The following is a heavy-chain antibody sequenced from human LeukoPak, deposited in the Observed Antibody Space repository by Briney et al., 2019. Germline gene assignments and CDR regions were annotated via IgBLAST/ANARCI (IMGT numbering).Heavy chain of an antibody. CDR1: GFTFSSYE. V-gene: IGHV3-48*03. D-gene: IGHD1-26*01. J-gene: IGHJ4*02. CDR3: ARRRDSGSLQHFDY. CDR2: ISSSGSTI. Sequence: GGSLRLSCAASGFTFSSYEMNWVRQAPGKGLEWVSYISSSGSTIYYADSVKGRFTISRDNARNSLYLQMNSLRAEDTAVYYCARRRDSGSLQHFDYWGQGTLVTVSS.